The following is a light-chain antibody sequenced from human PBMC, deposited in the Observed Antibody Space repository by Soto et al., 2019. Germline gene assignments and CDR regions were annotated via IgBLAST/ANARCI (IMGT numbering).Light chain of an antibody. Sequence: QSALTQPPSASGSPGQSVAISCTGTSSDVGGYNYVSWYQQHPGKAPKLMIYEVNKRPSGVPDRFSGSKSGNTASLTVSGLQAEDDAYYYCSSYAGSSSVFGAGTKLTVL. CDR2: EVN. J-gene: IGLJ2*01. CDR1: SSDVGGYNY. CDR3: SSYAGSSSV. V-gene: IGLV2-8*01.